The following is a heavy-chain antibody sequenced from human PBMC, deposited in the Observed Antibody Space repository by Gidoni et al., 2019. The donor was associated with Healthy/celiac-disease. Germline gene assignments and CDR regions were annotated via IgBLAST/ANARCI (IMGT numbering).Heavy chain of an antibody. Sequence: QVQLQQSGPGLGKPSATLSLTCAVSGGSISSYYWSWFPQPAGKGLEWIVRIHTSGSTNYNPSLKSRVTMSVDTSKNQFSLKLSSVTAADTAVYYCARGGRTGTTWRAFDIWGQGTMVTVSS. V-gene: IGHV4-4*07. D-gene: IGHD1-1*01. CDR3: ARGGRTGTTWRAFDI. CDR2: IHTSGST. J-gene: IGHJ3*02. CDR1: GGSISSYY.